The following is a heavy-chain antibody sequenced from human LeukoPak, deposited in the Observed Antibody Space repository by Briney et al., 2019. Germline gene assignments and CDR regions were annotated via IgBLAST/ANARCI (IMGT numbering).Heavy chain of an antibody. CDR3: ARGPPDTMVRGVRNWYFDL. CDR1: GFTFSSYS. CDR2: ISSSSSTI. V-gene: IGHV3-48*01. J-gene: IGHJ2*01. Sequence: PGGSLRLSCAASGFTFSSYSMNWVRQAPGKGLERVSYISSSSSTIYYADSVKGRFTISRDNAKNSLYLQMNSLRAEDTAVYYCARGPPDTMVRGVRNWYFDLWGRGTLVTVSS. D-gene: IGHD3-10*01.